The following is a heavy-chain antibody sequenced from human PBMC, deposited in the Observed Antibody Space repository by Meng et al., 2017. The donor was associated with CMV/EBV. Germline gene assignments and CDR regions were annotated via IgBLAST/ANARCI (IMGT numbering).Heavy chain of an antibody. V-gene: IGHV3-30-3*01. J-gene: IGHJ6*02. CDR1: GFTFSSYG. CDR3: EIFCSSTSCVGMDV. CDR2: ISYDGSNK. D-gene: IGHD2-2*01. Sequence: GGSLRPSCAASGFTFSSYGMHWVRQAPGKGLEWVAVISYDGSNKYYADSVKGRFTISRDNSKNTLYLQMNSLRAEDTVVYYCEIFCSSTSCVGMDVWGQGTTVTVSS.